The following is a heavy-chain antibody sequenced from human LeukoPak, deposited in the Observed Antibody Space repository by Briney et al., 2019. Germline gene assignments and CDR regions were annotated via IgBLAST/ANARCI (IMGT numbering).Heavy chain of an antibody. Sequence: GGSLRLSCAASEFPFRNYAMSWVRQAPGKGLEWVSAITDGGGNTYHADSVKGRFTISRDNSKNTLFLQMYSLRVEDTAVYYCAKGSSSSRPYYFDYWGQGTLVTVSS. J-gene: IGHJ4*02. CDR1: EFPFRNYA. D-gene: IGHD6-6*01. CDR3: AKGSSSSRPYYFDY. V-gene: IGHV3-23*01. CDR2: ITDGGGNT.